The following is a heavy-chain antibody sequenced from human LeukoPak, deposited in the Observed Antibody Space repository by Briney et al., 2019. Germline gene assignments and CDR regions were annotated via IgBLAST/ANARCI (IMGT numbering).Heavy chain of an antibody. Sequence: ASVKVSCKASGYTFTDYNIHWVRQAPGQGLEWMGWINPNSGGTNYAQKFQGRVHMTRDTSISTAYMELSRLRSDDTALYYCARVVYYFYAMDVWGQGTTVTVS. CDR3: ARVVYYFYAMDV. CDR2: INPNSGGT. CDR1: GYTFTDYN. D-gene: IGHD2-8*01. V-gene: IGHV1-2*02. J-gene: IGHJ6*02.